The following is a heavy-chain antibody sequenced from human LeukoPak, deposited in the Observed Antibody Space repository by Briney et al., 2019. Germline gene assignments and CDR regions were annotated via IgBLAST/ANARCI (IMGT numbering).Heavy chain of an antibody. Sequence: GASVKVSCKASGYTFTSYAMHWVRQAPGQRLEWMGWINAGNGNTKYSQKFQGRVTITRDTSASTAYMELSSLRSEDTAVYYCARDPGGLLWFGELLLRSTHGYYYGMDVWGKGTTVTVSS. CDR2: INAGNGNT. D-gene: IGHD3-10*01. V-gene: IGHV1-3*01. J-gene: IGHJ6*04. CDR1: GYTFTSYA. CDR3: ARDPGGLLWFGELLLRSTHGYYYGMDV.